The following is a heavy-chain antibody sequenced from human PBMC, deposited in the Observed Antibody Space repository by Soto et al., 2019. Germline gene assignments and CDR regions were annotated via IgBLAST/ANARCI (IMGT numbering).Heavy chain of an antibody. V-gene: IGHV1-69*13. CDR3: ARGGITGTTEFYYYYGMDV. CDR2: IIPIFGTA. D-gene: IGHD1-7*01. Sequence: SVKVSCKASGVTFSSYAISWVRQAPGQGLEWMGGIIPIFGTANYAQKFQGRVTITADESTSTAYMELSSLRSEDTAVYYCARGGITGTTEFYYYYGMDVWGQGTTVTVSS. J-gene: IGHJ6*02. CDR1: GVTFSSYA.